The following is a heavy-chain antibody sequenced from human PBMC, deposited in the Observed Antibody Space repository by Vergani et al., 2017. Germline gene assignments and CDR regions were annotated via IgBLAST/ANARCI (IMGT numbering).Heavy chain of an antibody. Sequence: EVQLVESGGGLVQPGGSLRLSCAASGFTFSSYEMNWVRQAPGKGLEWVSYISSSGSTIYYADSVKGRVTISRNNAKNALYLQMNRLRAEDTAVYYCAGEIRGSRAGVLDYWGQGTLVTVSS. J-gene: IGHJ4*02. CDR3: AGEIRGSRAGVLDY. D-gene: IGHD2-2*01. V-gene: IGHV3-48*03. CDR2: ISSSGSTI. CDR1: GFTFSSYE.